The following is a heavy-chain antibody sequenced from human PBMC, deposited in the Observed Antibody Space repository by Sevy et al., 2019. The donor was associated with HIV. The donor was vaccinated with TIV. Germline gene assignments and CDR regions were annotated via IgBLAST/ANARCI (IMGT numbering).Heavy chain of an antibody. CDR2: IWYDGSNK. J-gene: IGHJ4*02. CDR1: GFTFSSYG. Sequence: GGSLRLSCAAFGFTFSSYGMHWVRQAPGKGLEWVAVIWYDGSNKYYADSVKGRFTISRDNSKNRLYLQMNSLRAEDTAVYYCAMNYYDSSGSSFFFDYWGQGTLVTVSS. CDR3: AMNYYDSSGSSFFFDY. V-gene: IGHV3-33*01. D-gene: IGHD3-22*01.